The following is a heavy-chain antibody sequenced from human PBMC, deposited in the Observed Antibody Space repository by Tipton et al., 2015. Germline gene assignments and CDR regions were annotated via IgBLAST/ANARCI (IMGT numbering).Heavy chain of an antibody. D-gene: IGHD3-10*01. J-gene: IGHJ6*02. CDR2: LDSDGSST. Sequence: SLRLSCAASGFIFRNYWMHWVRQAPGKGLVWVSRLDSDGSSTNYADSVEGRFIISRGNAKNTLHLQMNSLRAEDTAVYYCARRGEGGGAMDVWGQGTTVTVSS. CDR1: GFIFRNYW. V-gene: IGHV3-74*01. CDR3: ARRGEGGGAMDV.